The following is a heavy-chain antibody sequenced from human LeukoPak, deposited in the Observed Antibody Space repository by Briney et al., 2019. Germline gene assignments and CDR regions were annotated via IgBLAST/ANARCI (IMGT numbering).Heavy chain of an antibody. V-gene: IGHV5-51*01. J-gene: IGHJ5*02. CDR2: IYPGESRT. CDR3: ACRDLLPTWSGP. D-gene: IGHD3-10*01. Sequence: GESLNISCEVFGDTFTNYWIGWVRQVPGKGLEWMGVIYPGESRTRYDPSFQGQVTISADNSINTAYLQWNSLKASDTAIYYCACRDLLPTWSGPWGQGTLVTVSS. CDR1: GDTFTNYW.